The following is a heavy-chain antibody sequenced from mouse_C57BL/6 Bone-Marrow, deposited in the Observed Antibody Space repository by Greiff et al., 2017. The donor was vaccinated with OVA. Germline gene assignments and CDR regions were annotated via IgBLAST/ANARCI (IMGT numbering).Heavy chain of an antibody. Sequence: VQLQESGAELVRPGTSVKMSCKASGYTFTNYWIGWAKQRPGHGLEWIGDIYPGGGYTNYNEKFKGKATLTADKSSSTAYMQFSSLTSEDSAIYYCARQVGLLSMDYWGQGTSVTVSS. CDR2: IYPGGGYT. J-gene: IGHJ4*01. D-gene: IGHD1-1*01. CDR3: ARQVGLLSMDY. V-gene: IGHV1-63*01. CDR1: GYTFTNYW.